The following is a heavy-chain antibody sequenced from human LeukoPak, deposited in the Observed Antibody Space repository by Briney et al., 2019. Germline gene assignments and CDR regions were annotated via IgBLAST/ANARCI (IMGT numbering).Heavy chain of an antibody. D-gene: IGHD4/OR15-4a*01. J-gene: IGHJ6*03. CDR3: ARVPNYYYYYYYMDV. V-gene: IGHV3-53*01. Sequence: GGSLGLSCAASGYTVSSNYMSWVRQAPGKGLEWVSVIYSGGSTYYADSVKGRFTISRDNSKNTLYLQMNSLRAEDTAVYYCARVPNYYYYYYYMDVWGKGTTVTVSS. CDR1: GYTVSSNY. CDR2: IYSGGST.